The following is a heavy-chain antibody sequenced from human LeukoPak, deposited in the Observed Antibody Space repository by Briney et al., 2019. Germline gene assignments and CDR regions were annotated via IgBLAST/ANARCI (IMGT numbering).Heavy chain of an antibody. CDR1: GYMFTSYW. CDR3: ARPNLWFGEFYGFDP. D-gene: IGHD3-10*01. CDR2: IYPGDSDT. V-gene: IGHV5-51*01. Sequence: GESLKISCKGSGYMFTSYWIGWVRQMPGKGLEWMGIIYPGDSDTRYSPSFQGQVTISADKSISTAYLQWSSLKASDSAMYYCARPNLWFGEFYGFDPWGQGTLVTVSS. J-gene: IGHJ5*02.